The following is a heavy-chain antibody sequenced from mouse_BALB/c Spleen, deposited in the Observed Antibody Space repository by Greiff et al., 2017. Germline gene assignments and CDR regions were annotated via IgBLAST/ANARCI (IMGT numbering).Heavy chain of an antibody. CDR2: IDPENGDT. D-gene: IGHD2-10*01. Sequence: EVKLMESGAELVRSGASVKLSCTASGFNIKDYYMHWVKQRPEQGLEWIGWIDPENGDTEYAPKFQGKATMTADTSSNTAYLQLSSLTSEDTAVYYCNAPYYGNPWFAYWGQGTLVTVSA. V-gene: IGHV14-4*02. CDR1: GFNIKDYY. CDR3: NAPYYGNPWFAY. J-gene: IGHJ3*01.